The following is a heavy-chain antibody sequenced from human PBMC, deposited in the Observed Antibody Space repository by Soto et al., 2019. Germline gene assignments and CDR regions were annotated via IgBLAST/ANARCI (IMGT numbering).Heavy chain of an antibody. D-gene: IGHD3-16*01. CDR2: VIPVYGTP. CDR1: GGTFSSYT. CDR3: ARKGGARP. V-gene: IGHV1-69*01. J-gene: IGHJ5*02. Sequence: QVQLVQSGAEVKKPGSSVKVSCKASGGTFSSYTISWVRQAPGQGLEWMGGVIPVYGTPNYAQNFQDRVTITADESTTTVYTELSRLRSEDTAVYYCARKGGARPWGQGTLVTVSS.